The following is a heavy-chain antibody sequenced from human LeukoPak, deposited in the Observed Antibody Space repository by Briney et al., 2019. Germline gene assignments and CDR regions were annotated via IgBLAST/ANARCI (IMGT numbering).Heavy chain of an antibody. CDR1: GDSLCGYY. J-gene: IGHJ4*02. CDR3: ARGGYTYGHDY. CDR2: IYYTGTT. D-gene: IGHD6-25*01. Sequence: AETVSLPCTVSGDSLCGYYWTWIRQPPGKGLEWIGSIYYTGTTNYNPSLKSRVTISLDTSKNQFSLKLRSVTAVDTAVYYCARGGYTYGHDYWGQGTLVTLSS. V-gene: IGHV4-59*01.